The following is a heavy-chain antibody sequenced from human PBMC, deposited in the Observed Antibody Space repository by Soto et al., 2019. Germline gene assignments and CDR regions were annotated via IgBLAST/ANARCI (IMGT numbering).Heavy chain of an antibody. CDR2: IYQSGST. V-gene: IGHV4-30-2*01. Sequence: QLQLQESGSGLVKPSQTLSLTCAVSGGSISSRGYSWSWIRQPPGKGLKWIGYIYQSGSTHYNPPRKRRVPISAVRSKNQSSLKLSSVNAADTAVYYCAAGGGLPRYSWGQGTLGTGSS. D-gene: IGHD5-12*01. CDR1: GGSISSRGYS. CDR3: AAGGGLPRYS. J-gene: IGHJ4*02.